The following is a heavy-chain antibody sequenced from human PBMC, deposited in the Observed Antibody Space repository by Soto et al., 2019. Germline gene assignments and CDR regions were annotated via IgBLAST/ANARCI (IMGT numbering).Heavy chain of an antibody. CDR1: GGSITSFY. D-gene: IGHD3-9*01. CDR3: ARSHYFDYYYGMDV. Sequence: KSSETLSLTCTVSGGSITSFYWQWIRQPAGKELEWIGRIYSSGSTNYNPSLKSRVTMSIDTFKKHFSLRLSSVTAADTAVYYCARSHYFDYYYGMDVWGQGTTVTVSS. V-gene: IGHV4-4*07. CDR2: IYSSGST. J-gene: IGHJ6*02.